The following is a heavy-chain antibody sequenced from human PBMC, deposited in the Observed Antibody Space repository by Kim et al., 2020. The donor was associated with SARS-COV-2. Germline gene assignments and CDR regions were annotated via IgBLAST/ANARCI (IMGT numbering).Heavy chain of an antibody. V-gene: IGHV3-23*01. Sequence: KGRFTISRDNSKNTLYLQMNSLRAEDTAVYYCAKGFYNSDSWSDYRAFDIWGQGTMVTVSS. CDR3: AKGFYNSDSWSDYRAFDI. D-gene: IGHD1-20*01. J-gene: IGHJ3*02.